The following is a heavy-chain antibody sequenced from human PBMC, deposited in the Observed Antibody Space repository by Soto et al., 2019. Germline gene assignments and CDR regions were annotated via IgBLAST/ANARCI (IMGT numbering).Heavy chain of an antibody. CDR1: GFTFSSYA. J-gene: IGHJ6*02. V-gene: IGHV3-23*01. CDR2: ISGSGSST. CDR3: AREGPLPPYYYYHMDV. Sequence: GGSLRLSCAASGFTFSSYAMSWVRQAPGKGLEWVSAISGSGSSTYYADSVKGRFTISRDNSNNTLYLQMNSLRAEDTAVYFCAREGPLPPYYYYHMDVWGQGTTVTVSS.